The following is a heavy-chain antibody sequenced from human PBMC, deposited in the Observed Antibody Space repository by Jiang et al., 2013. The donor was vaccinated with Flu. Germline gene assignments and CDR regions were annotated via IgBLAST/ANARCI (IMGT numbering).Heavy chain of an antibody. CDR3: ARALTWGKYGSNLYYFDY. J-gene: IGHJ4*02. CDR2: ISGDGST. V-gene: IGHV3-53*01. Sequence: QLLESGGGLIQPGGSLRLSCAVSGFFVRNNYMSWVRQAPGKGLEWVSVISGDGSTYYGHSVEGRFTISRDNSKNTLFLQMHSLRADDTAVYYCARALTWGKYGSNLYYFDYWGQGTLVTVSS. CDR1: GFFVRNNY. D-gene: IGHD7-27*01.